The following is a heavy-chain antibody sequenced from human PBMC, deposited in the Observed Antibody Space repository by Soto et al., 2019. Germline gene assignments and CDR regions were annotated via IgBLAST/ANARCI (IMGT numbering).Heavy chain of an antibody. Sequence: SETLSLTCTLSGGSLSTHYWNWIRQPPGKVLEWIGYIYYLGRTNYNSSLRSRVTMSIDTSKNQFSLRLSSVTAADTAVYYCAREDSYGADFDYWGQGTLVTVSS. CDR2: IYYLGRT. D-gene: IGHD5-18*01. J-gene: IGHJ4*02. CDR3: AREDSYGADFDY. CDR1: GGSLSTHY. V-gene: IGHV4-59*11.